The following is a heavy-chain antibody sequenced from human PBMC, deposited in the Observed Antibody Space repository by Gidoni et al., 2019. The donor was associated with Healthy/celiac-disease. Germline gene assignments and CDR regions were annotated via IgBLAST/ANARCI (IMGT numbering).Heavy chain of an antibody. Sequence: QVQLVESGGGLVKPGGSLRLSCAASGFPFSDYYMSWIRQAPGKGLEWVSYISSSSSYTTYADSVKGRFTISRDNAKNSLYLQMNSLRAEDTAVYYCARWRIAARRYYYYGMDVWGQGTTVTVSS. D-gene: IGHD6-6*01. CDR2: ISSSSSYT. J-gene: IGHJ6*02. CDR3: ARWRIAARRYYYYGMDV. V-gene: IGHV3-11*06. CDR1: GFPFSDYY.